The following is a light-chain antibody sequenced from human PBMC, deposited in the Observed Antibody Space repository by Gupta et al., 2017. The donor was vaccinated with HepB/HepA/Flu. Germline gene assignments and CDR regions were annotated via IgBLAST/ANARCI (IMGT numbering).Light chain of an antibody. CDR3: QQSHSAPLT. Sequence: DIQMTQSSSLSASVGDRVTITCRASQSISSYLNWYQQTPGRAPKLLIYAASSLENGVPSRFGGSGFGTEFTLTISRLQREDCATYYCQQSHSAPLTFGGGTKVEIK. J-gene: IGKJ4*01. V-gene: IGKV1-39*01. CDR1: QSISSY. CDR2: AAS.